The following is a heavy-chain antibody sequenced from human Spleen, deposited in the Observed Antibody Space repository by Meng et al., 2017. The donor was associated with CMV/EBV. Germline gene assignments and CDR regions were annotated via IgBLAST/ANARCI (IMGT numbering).Heavy chain of an antibody. CDR3: AKGGESYGMDV. D-gene: IGHD3-16*01. V-gene: IGHV3-23*01. CDR2: ISGSGGST. CDR1: GFTFSSYA. J-gene: IGHJ6*02. Sequence: GESLKISCAASGFTFSSYAMSWVRQAPGKGLEWVSAISGSGGSTYYADTVKGRFTISRDNYKNTLYLQMNSPRAEDTAVYYCAKGGESYGMDVWGQGTTVTVSS.